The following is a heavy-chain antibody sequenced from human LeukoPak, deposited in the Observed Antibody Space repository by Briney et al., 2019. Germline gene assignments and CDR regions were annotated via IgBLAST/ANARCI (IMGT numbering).Heavy chain of an antibody. V-gene: IGHV4-59*01. CDR3: ARDGSRDGYNYPFYY. D-gene: IGHD5-24*01. J-gene: IGHJ4*02. CDR2: IYYSGST. Sequence: SETLSLTCTVSGGSISSYYWSWIRQPPGKGLEWIGYIYYSGSTNYNPSLKSRVTISVDTSKNQFSLKLSSVTAADTAVYYCARDGSRDGYNYPFYYWGQGTLVTVSS. CDR1: GGSISSYY.